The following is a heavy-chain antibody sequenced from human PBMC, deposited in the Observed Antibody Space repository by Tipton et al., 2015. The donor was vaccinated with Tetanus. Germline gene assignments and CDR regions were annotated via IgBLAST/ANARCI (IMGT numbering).Heavy chain of an antibody. J-gene: IGHJ4*02. CDR1: GGSISTRNYF. Sequence: GLVKPSETLSLTCTVSGGSISTRNYFWGWIRQAPGKGLEWIGNIYYSGSTDYNPSLKSRVTMSVDNSKNQFSLKLNSVTAADTAVYYCARESITIFGVVSIDYWGQGTLVTVSS. V-gene: IGHV4-39*07. CDR3: ARESITIFGVVSIDY. CDR2: IYYSGST. D-gene: IGHD3-3*01.